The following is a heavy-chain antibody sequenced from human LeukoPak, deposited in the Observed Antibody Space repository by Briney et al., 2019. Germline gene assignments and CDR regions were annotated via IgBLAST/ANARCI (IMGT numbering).Heavy chain of an antibody. Sequence: PSETLSLTCTVSGGSISSYYWSWIRQPPGKGLEWIGYIYYSGSTNYNPSLKSRVTISVDTSKNQFSLKLSSVTAADTAVYYCARGREQYYYYMDVWGKGTTVTVSS. J-gene: IGHJ6*03. CDR3: ARGREQYYYYMDV. CDR2: IYYSGST. V-gene: IGHV4-59*01. D-gene: IGHD1-26*01. CDR1: GGSISSYY.